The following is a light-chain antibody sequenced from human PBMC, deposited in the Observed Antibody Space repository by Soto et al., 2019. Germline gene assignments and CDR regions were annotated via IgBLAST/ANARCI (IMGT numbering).Light chain of an antibody. J-gene: IGLJ1*01. Sequence: SVLTQPASLSGSPGQSVTISCPGTNGDVGGYDYVSWYQQHPGKAPKLMIYDVTNRPSGASNRFSGSKSGNTASLTISGLQAEDEADYYCISYASINTYVFGTGTKVTVL. CDR1: NGDVGGYDY. CDR2: DVT. CDR3: ISYASINTYV. V-gene: IGLV2-14*01.